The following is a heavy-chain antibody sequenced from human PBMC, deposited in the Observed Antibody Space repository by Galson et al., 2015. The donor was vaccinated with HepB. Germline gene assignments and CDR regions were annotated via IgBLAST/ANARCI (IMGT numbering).Heavy chain of an antibody. V-gene: IGHV3-30*04. D-gene: IGHD1-26*01. CDR3: ARDGGRIVGAVLGY. J-gene: IGHJ4*02. Sequence: SLRLSCAASGFTFSSYAMHWVRQAPGKGLEWVAVISYDGSNKYYADSVKGRFTISRDNSKNTLYLQMNSLRAEDTAVYYCARDGGRIVGAVLGYWGQGTLVTVSS. CDR2: ISYDGSNK. CDR1: GFTFSSYA.